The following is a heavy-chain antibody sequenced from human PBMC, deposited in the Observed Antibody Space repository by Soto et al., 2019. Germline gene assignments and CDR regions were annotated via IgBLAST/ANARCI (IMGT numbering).Heavy chain of an antibody. Sequence: QVQLQESGPGLVKPSQTLSLTCTVSGGSISDGYYWSWIRQHPGKGLEWIGSISDSGSTSYNPSLKSRLTISVDTSKNHFSLNLRSVTAADTAVYYCARRDRSGFSYWLDTWGQGTLVTVSS. J-gene: IGHJ5*02. D-gene: IGHD3-22*01. CDR1: GGSISDGYY. CDR2: ISDSGST. CDR3: ARRDRSGFSYWLDT. V-gene: IGHV4-31*03.